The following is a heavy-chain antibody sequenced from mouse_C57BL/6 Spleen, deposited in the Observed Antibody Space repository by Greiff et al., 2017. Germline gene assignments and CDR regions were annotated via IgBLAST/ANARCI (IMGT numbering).Heavy chain of an antibody. CDR1: GYTFTSYW. CDR2: IDPSDSYT. Sequence: VQLQQPGAELVKPGASVKLSCKASGYTFTSYWMQWVKQRPGQGLEWIGEIDPSDSYTNYNQKFKGKATLTVDTSSSTAYMQLSSLTSEDSAVYYCARRDWVDYWGQGTTLTVSS. J-gene: IGHJ2*01. CDR3: ARRDWVDY. D-gene: IGHD4-1*01. V-gene: IGHV1-50*01.